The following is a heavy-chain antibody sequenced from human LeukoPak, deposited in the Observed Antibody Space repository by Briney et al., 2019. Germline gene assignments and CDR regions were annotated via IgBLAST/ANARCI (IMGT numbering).Heavy chain of an antibody. J-gene: IGHJ6*02. CDR3: ARAYYGMDV. Sequence: GGSLRLSCAASGFTFSSYSMNWVRQAPGKGLEWVSSISSSSSYIYYADSMKGRFTISRDNAKNSLYLQMNSLRAEDTAVYYCARAYYGMDVWGQGTTVTVSS. V-gene: IGHV3-21*01. CDR1: GFTFSSYS. CDR2: ISSSSSYI.